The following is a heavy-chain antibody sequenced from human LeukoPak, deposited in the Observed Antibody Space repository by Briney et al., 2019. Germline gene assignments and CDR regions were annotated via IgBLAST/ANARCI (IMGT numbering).Heavy chain of an antibody. CDR3: ARISTVSDFDY. J-gene: IGHJ4*02. Sequence: SETLSLTCTVSGGSISSGGYYWSWIRQHPGKGLEWIGYIYYSGSTYYNPSLKSRVTISVDTSKNQFSLKLSSVTAADTAVYCCARISTVSDFDYWGQGTLVTVSS. D-gene: IGHD4-17*01. CDR2: IYYSGST. V-gene: IGHV4-31*03. CDR1: GGSISSGGYY.